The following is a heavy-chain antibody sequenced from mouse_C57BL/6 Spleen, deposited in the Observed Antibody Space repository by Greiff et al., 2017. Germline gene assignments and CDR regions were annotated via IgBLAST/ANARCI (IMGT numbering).Heavy chain of an antibody. V-gene: IGHV1-15*01. Sequence: QVQLQQSGAELVRPGASVTLSCKASGYTFTDYEMHWVKQTPVHGLEWIGAIDPETGGTAYNQKFKGKAILTADKSSSTAYMELRSLTSEDSAVYYCTRDGNYYGSSSYFDYWGQGTTLTVSS. D-gene: IGHD1-1*01. CDR3: TRDGNYYGSSSYFDY. CDR2: IDPETGGT. CDR1: GYTFTDYE. J-gene: IGHJ2*01.